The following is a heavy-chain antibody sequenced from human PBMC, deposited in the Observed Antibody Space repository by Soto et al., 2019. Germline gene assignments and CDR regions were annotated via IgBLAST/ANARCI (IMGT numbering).Heavy chain of an antibody. J-gene: IGHJ4*02. CDR3: AKHSGYYDFDS. Sequence: SETLSLTCSVSGGSITSAYWSWIRQPPGKGLEWIAYIDYSGTTHPNPSLKGRVTMSLDTSKNQFSLKLSSVTASDTAVYFCAKHSGYYDFDSWGQGTRVTVSS. D-gene: IGHD5-12*01. CDR1: GGSITSAY. V-gene: IGHV4-59*03. CDR2: IDYSGTT.